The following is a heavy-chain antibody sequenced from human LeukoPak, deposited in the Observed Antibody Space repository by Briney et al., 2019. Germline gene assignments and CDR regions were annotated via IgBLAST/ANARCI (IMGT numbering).Heavy chain of an antibody. CDR3: ARALYNRGWYPDYFDS. CDR2: IKRDGSDN. V-gene: IGHV3-7*01. D-gene: IGHD6-19*01. Sequence: GGSLRLSCAASGFTFSNYWMSWVRQAPGKGLEWVANIKRDGSDNYYVGSVEGRFTISRDNAKNSLYLQMSSLRAEGTAIYYCARALYNRGWYPDYFDSWGQGTLVTVSA. CDR1: GFTFSNYW. J-gene: IGHJ4*02.